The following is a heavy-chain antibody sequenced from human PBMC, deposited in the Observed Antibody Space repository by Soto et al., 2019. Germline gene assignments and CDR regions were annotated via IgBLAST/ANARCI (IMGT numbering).Heavy chain of an antibody. Sequence: SLRLSCEASGFTFSSYGMHWVRQAPDKGLEWVAIIWNDGSNEYYADSVKGRFTISRDNSKNTLYLQVSNLRAEDTAVYFCARDQTDSGGYSDSWGQGTLVTVSS. J-gene: IGHJ4*02. CDR2: IWNDGSNE. CDR3: ARDQTDSGGYSDS. CDR1: GFTFSSYG. V-gene: IGHV3-33*01. D-gene: IGHD3-22*01.